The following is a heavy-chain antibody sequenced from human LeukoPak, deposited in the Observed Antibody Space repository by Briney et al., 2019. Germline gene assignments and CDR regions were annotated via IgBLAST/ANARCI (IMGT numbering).Heavy chain of an antibody. D-gene: IGHD5-18*01. J-gene: IGHJ4*02. CDR3: AREGYSYGYFDY. V-gene: IGHV4-59*01. Sequence: SDTLSLTCTVSGGSISSYYWSWIRQPPGKGLEWIGYIYYSGSTNYNPSLKSRVTISVDTSKNQFSLKLSSVTAADTAVYYCAREGYSYGYFDYWGQGTLVTVSS. CDR1: GGSISSYY. CDR2: IYYSGST.